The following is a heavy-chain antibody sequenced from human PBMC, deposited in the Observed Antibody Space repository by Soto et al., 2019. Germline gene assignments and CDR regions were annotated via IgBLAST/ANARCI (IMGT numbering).Heavy chain of an antibody. CDR1: GFTFSSYS. V-gene: IGHV3-48*01. Sequence: VQLVESGGGLVQPGGSLRLSCAASGFTFSSYSMNWVRQAPGKGLEWVSYISSSSSTIYYADSVKGRFTISRDNAKNSLYLQMNSLRAEDTAVYYCARAHIVVVPLTRGLPGLTIRETDYYYYYYMDVWGKGTTVTVSS. CDR2: ISSSSSTI. D-gene: IGHD2-2*01. CDR3: ARAHIVVVPLTRGLPGLTIRETDYYYYYYMDV. J-gene: IGHJ6*03.